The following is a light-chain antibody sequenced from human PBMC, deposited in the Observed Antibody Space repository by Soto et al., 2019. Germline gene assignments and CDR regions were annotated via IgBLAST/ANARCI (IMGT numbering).Light chain of an antibody. CDR1: QSISNK. CDR3: QQYNNWPRT. J-gene: IGKJ1*01. Sequence: EIVLTQSPGTLSLSPGERATLSCRASQSISNKLAWYQQRPGQAPRLLIYGASTRTTGIPARFSGSGSGTAFTLTISSLQSEDLAVYYCQQYNNWPRTFGQGTKVDI. CDR2: GAS. V-gene: IGKV3-15*01.